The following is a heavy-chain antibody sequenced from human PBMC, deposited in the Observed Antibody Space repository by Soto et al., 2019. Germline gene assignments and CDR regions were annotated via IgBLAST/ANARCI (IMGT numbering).Heavy chain of an antibody. Sequence: PGESLKISCRGSGYSFSSYWIAWVRQMPGKGLEWMGIIYPGDSDTIYSPSFQGQVTFSADKSTNTAYLQWSSLKASDTAPYYCARHAGYCSTTSCSPNDYWGQGTLVTVSS. CDR1: GYSFSSYW. V-gene: IGHV5-51*01. J-gene: IGHJ4*02. CDR3: ARHAGYCSTTSCSPNDY. D-gene: IGHD2-2*01. CDR2: IYPGDSDT.